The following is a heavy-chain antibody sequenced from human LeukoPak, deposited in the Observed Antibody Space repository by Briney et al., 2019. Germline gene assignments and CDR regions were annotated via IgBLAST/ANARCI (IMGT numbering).Heavy chain of an antibody. CDR3: ATPGHYYDSSGYNDAFDI. D-gene: IGHD3-22*01. J-gene: IGHJ3*02. Sequence: SVKVSCKASGGTFSSYAISWVRQAPGQGLEWMGRIIPILGIANYAQKFQGRVTITADKSTGTAYMELSSLRSEDTAVYYCATPGHYYDSSGYNDAFDIWGQGTMVTVSS. V-gene: IGHV1-69*04. CDR1: GGTFSSYA. CDR2: IIPILGIA.